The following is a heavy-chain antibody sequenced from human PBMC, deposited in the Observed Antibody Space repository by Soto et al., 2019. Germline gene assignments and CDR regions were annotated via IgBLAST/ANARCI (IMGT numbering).Heavy chain of an antibody. V-gene: IGHV1-69*06. CDR1: GGTFSSYA. CDR2: ISPIFGTA. D-gene: IGHD6-19*01. Sequence: SVKVACKASGGTFSSYAISWVRQAPGEGLEWMGGISPIFGTANYAQRVQGRVTITADKSTSTAYMELGSLRSEDTAVYYCASVLVAGKGPHTRNYYYYGMDVWGQGTTVTVSS. J-gene: IGHJ6*02. CDR3: ASVLVAGKGPHTRNYYYYGMDV.